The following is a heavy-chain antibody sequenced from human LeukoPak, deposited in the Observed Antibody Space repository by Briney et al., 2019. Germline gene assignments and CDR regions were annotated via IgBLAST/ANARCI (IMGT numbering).Heavy chain of an antibody. Sequence: GESLKISCKASGYSSSSYWIGWVRQMPGKGLELMGLIYPGDSDTRYTPSFQGQVTISADKSITTAYLQWSSLQASDTAMYYCARSLSPAAVALDYWGQGALVTVSS. J-gene: IGHJ4*02. CDR3: ARSLSPAAVALDY. V-gene: IGHV5-51*01. CDR2: IYPGDSDT. D-gene: IGHD2-2*01. CDR1: GYSSSSYW.